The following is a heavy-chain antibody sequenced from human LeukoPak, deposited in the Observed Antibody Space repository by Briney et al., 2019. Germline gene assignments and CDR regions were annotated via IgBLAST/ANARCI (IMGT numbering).Heavy chain of an antibody. CDR1: GGSISSYY. Sequence: SETLSLTCTVSGGSISSYYWSWIRQPPGKGLEWIGYIYYSGSTNYNPSLKSRVTISVDTSKNQFSLKLSSVTAANTAVYYCARGVAARPFDIWGQGTMVTVSS. CDR2: IYYSGST. V-gene: IGHV4-59*01. CDR3: ARGVAARPFDI. J-gene: IGHJ3*02. D-gene: IGHD6-13*01.